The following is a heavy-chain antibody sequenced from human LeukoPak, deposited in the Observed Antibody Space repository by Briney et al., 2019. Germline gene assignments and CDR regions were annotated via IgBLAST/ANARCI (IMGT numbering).Heavy chain of an antibody. CDR3: ARDHHRRLYDSQARDTFDI. D-gene: IGHD3-22*01. Sequence: PGGSLRLSCAASGFTFSNYFMHWVRQPPGKGLVWVSRIKDDGTTNYADSVKGRFTISRDNAKNSLYLQMNSLRAEDTAVYYCARDHHRRLYDSQARDTFDIWGQGTMVTVSS. J-gene: IGHJ3*02. CDR2: IKDDGTT. V-gene: IGHV3-74*01. CDR1: GFTFSNYF.